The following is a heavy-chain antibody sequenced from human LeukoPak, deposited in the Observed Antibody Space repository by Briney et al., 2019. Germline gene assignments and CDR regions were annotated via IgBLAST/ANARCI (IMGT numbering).Heavy chain of an antibody. V-gene: IGHV3-64*04. CDR1: GFTFSSYA. Sequence: PGGSLRLSCSASGFTFSSYAMHWVRQAPGKGLEYVSAISSNGGSTYYADSVKGRFTISRDNPKNTLYLQMNSLRAEDTAVYYCARGPEWEPYYFDYWGQGTLVTVSS. CDR3: ARGPEWEPYYFDY. CDR2: ISSNGGST. D-gene: IGHD1-26*01. J-gene: IGHJ4*02.